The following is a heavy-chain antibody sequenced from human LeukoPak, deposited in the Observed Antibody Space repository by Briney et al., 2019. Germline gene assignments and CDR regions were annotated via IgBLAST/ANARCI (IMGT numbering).Heavy chain of an antibody. V-gene: IGHV3-30*18. D-gene: IGHD3-9*01. J-gene: IGHJ2*01. CDR2: ISYDGSNK. Sequence: GGSLRLSCAASGFTFSSYGMHWVRQAPGKGLEWVAVISYDGSNKYYADSVKGRLTISRDNSKNTLYLQMNSLRAEDTAVYYCAKAPKYYDILTGYSGWYFDLWGRGTLVTVSS. CDR3: AKAPKYYDILTGYSGWYFDL. CDR1: GFTFSSYG.